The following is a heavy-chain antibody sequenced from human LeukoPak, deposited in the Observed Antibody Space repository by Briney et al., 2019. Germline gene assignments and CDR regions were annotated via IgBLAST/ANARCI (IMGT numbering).Heavy chain of an antibody. CDR2: IGIDSGNT. CDR3: ARDHNYAFDN. Sequence: GGSLRLSCTASGFPFIEYSMNWVRQAPGKGREWISYIGIDSGNTKYADSVRGRFTISADKAKNSLYLQMNSLRVEDTAVYYCARDHNYAFDNWGEGTLVSVAS. D-gene: IGHD1-1*01. V-gene: IGHV3-48*01. J-gene: IGHJ4*02. CDR1: GFPFIEYS.